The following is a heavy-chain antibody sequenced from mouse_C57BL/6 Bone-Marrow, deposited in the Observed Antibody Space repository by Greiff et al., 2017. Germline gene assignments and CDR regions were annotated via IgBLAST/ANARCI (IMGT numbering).Heavy chain of an antibody. J-gene: IGHJ4*01. Sequence: EVQLVESGGGLVKPGGSLKLSCAASGFTFSDYGMHWVRQAPEKGLEWVAYISSGSSTIYYADTVKGRFTISRDNAKNTLFLQMTSLRSEDTAMYYCARPELHYAMDYWGQGTSVTVSS. D-gene: IGHD2-1*01. CDR2: ISSGSSTI. CDR1: GFTFSDYG. V-gene: IGHV5-17*01. CDR3: ARPELHYAMDY.